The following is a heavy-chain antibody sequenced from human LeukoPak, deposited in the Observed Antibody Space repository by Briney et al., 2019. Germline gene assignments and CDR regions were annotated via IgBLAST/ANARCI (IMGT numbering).Heavy chain of an antibody. J-gene: IGHJ6*04. Sequence: SETLSLTCAVYGGSFSGYYWSWIRQPPGKGLEWIGEINHSGSTNYNPSLKSRVTISVDTSKNQFSLKLSSVTAADTAVYYCARLWGRSDVWGKGTTVTISS. CDR2: INHSGST. D-gene: IGHD3-10*01. CDR3: ARLWGRSDV. CDR1: GGSFSGYY. V-gene: IGHV4-34*01.